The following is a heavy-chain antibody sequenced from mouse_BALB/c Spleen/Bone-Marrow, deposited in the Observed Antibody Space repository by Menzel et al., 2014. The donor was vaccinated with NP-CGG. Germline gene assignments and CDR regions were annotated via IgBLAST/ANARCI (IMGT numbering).Heavy chain of an antibody. J-gene: IGHJ2*01. CDR2: IYPGNVNT. CDR3: ARGITTRGGDC. Sequence: QVQLQQSGPELVKPGASVRISCKASGYTFTSYYIHWVKQRPGQGLEWIGWIYPGNVNTQYNEKFMGKATLTTDKSSSTAYMRLSSLTSEDSAVYFCARGITTRGGDCWGQGTTLTVSS. CDR1: GYTFTSYY. V-gene: IGHV1S56*01. D-gene: IGHD2-4*01.